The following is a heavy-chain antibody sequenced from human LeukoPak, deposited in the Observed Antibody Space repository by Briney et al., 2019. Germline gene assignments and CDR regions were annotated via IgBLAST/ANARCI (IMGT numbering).Heavy chain of an antibody. V-gene: IGHV3-11*05. J-gene: IGHJ4*02. Sequence: GGSLRLSCAASGFTVSDYYMNWIRQAPGKGLEWVSYIDRSGTYTNYADSVKGRFTISRDNAKNTLYLQMNSLRAEDTAVYYCARDEYKADAYWGQGTLVTVSS. CDR1: GFTVSDYY. CDR3: ARDEYKADAY. D-gene: IGHD2/OR15-2a*01. CDR2: IDRSGTYT.